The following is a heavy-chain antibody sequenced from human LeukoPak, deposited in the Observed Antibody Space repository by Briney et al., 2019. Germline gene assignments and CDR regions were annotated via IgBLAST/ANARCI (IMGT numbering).Heavy chain of an antibody. J-gene: IGHJ3*02. Sequence: GGSLRLSCAASGFSVTTYYMTWVRQAPGKGLEWVSLVHSDGSTYYADSVKGRFTISRDNSKNTLYLQMNSLRAEDTAVYYCAKGYGYCGGDCFPPSDAFDIWGQGTMVTVSS. D-gene: IGHD2-21*02. V-gene: IGHV3-53*01. CDR3: AKGYGYCGGDCFPPSDAFDI. CDR1: GFSVTTYY. CDR2: VHSDGST.